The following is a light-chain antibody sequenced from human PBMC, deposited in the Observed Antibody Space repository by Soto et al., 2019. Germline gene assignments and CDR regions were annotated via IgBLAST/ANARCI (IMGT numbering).Light chain of an antibody. CDR3: XXYTSSSTLAV. CDR2: DVS. V-gene: IGLV2-14*01. Sequence: QSVLTQPASVSGSPGQSITISCTGTSSDVGGYNYVSWYQQHPGKAPKLMIYDVSNRPSGVSNRFSGSKSGNTASLTISGXXXXXEXDYYCXXYTSSSTLAVXXGGTKLTVL. J-gene: IGLJ3*02. CDR1: SSDVGGYNY.